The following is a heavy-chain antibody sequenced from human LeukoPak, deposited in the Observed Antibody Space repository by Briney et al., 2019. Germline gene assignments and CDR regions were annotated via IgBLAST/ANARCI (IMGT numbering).Heavy chain of an antibody. CDR2: INPNSGGT. CDR1: GYTFTGYY. D-gene: IGHD3-22*01. V-gene: IGHV1-2*02. CDR3: ARSYYYDSSGYSDASDI. Sequence: GASVKVSCKASGYTFTGYYMHWVRQAPGQGLEWMGWINPNSGGTNYAQKFQGRATMTRDTSISTAYMELSRLRSDDTAVYYCARSYYYDSSGYSDASDIWGQGTMVTVSS. J-gene: IGHJ3*02.